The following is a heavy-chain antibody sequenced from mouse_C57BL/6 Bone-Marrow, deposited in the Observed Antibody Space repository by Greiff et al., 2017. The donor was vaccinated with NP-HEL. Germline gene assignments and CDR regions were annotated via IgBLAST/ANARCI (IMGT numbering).Heavy chain of an antibody. V-gene: IGHV6-6*01. Sequence: EVQLQESGGGLVQPGGSMKLSCAASGFTFSDAWMDWVRQSPEKGLEWVAEIRNKANNYATYYAESVKGRFTISRDDSKSSVYLQMNSLRAEDTGIYYCTRGGSWFAYWGQGTLVTVSA. CDR3: TRGGSWFAY. CDR1: GFTFSDAW. J-gene: IGHJ3*01. CDR2: IRNKANNYAT.